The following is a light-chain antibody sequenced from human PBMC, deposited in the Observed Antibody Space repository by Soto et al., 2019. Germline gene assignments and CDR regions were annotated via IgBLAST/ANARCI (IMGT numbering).Light chain of an antibody. CDR3: QQYSSHRT. V-gene: IGKV1-5*01. CDR2: DAS. J-gene: IGKJ1*01. CDR1: QNVNDY. Sequence: DIQMTQTPSTLSASVGDRVPINCRASQNVNDYLAWYQQKPGKSPKVLIYDASTLESGVPSRFSGSGSGIEFTLTISGLQADDFATYYCQQYSSHRTFGQGTKVDIK.